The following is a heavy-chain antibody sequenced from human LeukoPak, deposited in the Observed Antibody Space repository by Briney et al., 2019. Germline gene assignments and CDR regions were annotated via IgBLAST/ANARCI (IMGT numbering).Heavy chain of an antibody. Sequence: ASVKVSFKASGYTFTSYDINWVRQATGQGLEWMGWMNPNSGNTGYAKKFQGRVTITRNTSISRAYMELSSLRSEDTAVYYYARANYYYDSSGYYYYYDYIDVWGKGTTVTVSS. CDR1: GYTFTSYD. V-gene: IGHV1-8*03. CDR2: MNPNSGNT. J-gene: IGHJ6*03. CDR3: ARANYYYDSSGYYYYYDYIDV. D-gene: IGHD3-22*01.